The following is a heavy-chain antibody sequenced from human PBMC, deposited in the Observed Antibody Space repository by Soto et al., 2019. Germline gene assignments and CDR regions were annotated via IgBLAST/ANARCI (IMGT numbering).Heavy chain of an antibody. V-gene: IGHV4-31*03. Sequence: QVQXQESGPGLVXPSQTLSLTCTXXGGSXXSGGYYXXXXXXXXXXGLEWIGYIYYSGSTYYNPSLKSRVTISVDTSKNQFSLKLSSVTAADTAVYYCAINWNSGRYFDYWGQGTLVTVSS. CDR2: IYYSGST. CDR1: GGSXXSGGYY. J-gene: IGHJ4*02. D-gene: IGHD1-7*01. CDR3: AINWNSGRYFDY.